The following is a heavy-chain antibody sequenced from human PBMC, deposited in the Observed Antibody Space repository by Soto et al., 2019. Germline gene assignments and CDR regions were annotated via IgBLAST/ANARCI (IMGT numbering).Heavy chain of an antibody. CDR1: GYSSTIYW. Sequence: GESLKISCQGSGYSSTIYWISWVRQMPGKGLEWMGRIDPSDSYTNYSPSFQGHVTISADKSISTAYLQWSSLKASDTAMYYCAKYDSSGSDPWGQGTLVTVSS. CDR2: IDPSDSYT. D-gene: IGHD3-22*01. CDR3: AKYDSSGSDP. J-gene: IGHJ5*02. V-gene: IGHV5-10-1*01.